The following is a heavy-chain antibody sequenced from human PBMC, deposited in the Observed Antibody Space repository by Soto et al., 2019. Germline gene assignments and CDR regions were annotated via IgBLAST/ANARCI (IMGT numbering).Heavy chain of an antibody. V-gene: IGHV1-8*01. CDR1: GYTFTSYD. CDR2: MNPNSGNT. Sequence: QVQLVRSGAEVKKPGASVKVSCKASGYTFTSYDINWVRQATGQGVEWMGWMNPNSGNTGYAQKFQGRVTMNRNTYIGTAYMELSSLRSEDTAVYYCARGIVVVTATLFDYWGQGTLVTVSS. CDR3: ARGIVVVTATLFDY. J-gene: IGHJ4*02. D-gene: IGHD2-21*02.